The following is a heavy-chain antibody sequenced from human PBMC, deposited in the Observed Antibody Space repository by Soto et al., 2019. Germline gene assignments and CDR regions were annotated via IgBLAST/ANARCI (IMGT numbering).Heavy chain of an antibody. D-gene: IGHD4-17*01. CDR1: GYTFTSYD. Sequence: QVPLVQSGAEVKKPGASVKVSCKASGYTFTSYDINWVRQATGQGLEYLGWMNPNSGNTAYVQKFQGRVTMTWDTSITTAYMELSSLRSEDTAGYFCARGIKYGAYSRWFDPWDQGTLVTVSS. CDR2: MNPNSGNT. V-gene: IGHV1-8*01. J-gene: IGHJ5*02. CDR3: ARGIKYGAYSRWFDP.